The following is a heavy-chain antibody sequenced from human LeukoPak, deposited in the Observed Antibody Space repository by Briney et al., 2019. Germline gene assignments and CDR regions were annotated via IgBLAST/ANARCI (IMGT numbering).Heavy chain of an antibody. CDR3: ARVGKYYDFWSGYPNWFDP. J-gene: IGHJ5*02. D-gene: IGHD3-3*01. CDR2: MNPNSGNT. CDR1: GYTFTSYD. Sequence: ASVKVSCRASGYTFTSYDINWVRQATGQGLEWMGWMNPNSGNTGYAQKFQGRVTITRNTSISTAYIELSSLRSEDTAVYYCARVGKYYDFWSGYPNWFDPWGQGTLVTVSS. V-gene: IGHV1-8*01.